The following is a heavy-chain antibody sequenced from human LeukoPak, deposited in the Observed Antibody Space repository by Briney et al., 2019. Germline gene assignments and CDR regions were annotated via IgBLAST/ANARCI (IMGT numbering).Heavy chain of an antibody. Sequence: SETLSLTCAVYGGSFSGYYWSWIRQPPGKGLEWIGEINHSGSTNYNPSLKSRVTISVDTSKNQFSLKVSSVSAADTAVYYCARAYSSSWYWSWFDPWGQGTLVTVSS. CDR3: ARAYSSSWYWSWFDP. V-gene: IGHV4-34*01. CDR2: INHSGST. D-gene: IGHD6-13*01. J-gene: IGHJ5*02. CDR1: GGSFSGYY.